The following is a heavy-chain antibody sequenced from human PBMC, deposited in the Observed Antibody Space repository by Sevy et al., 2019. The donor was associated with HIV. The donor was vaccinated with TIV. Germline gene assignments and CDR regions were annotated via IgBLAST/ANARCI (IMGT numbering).Heavy chain of an antibody. CDR2: ISSTGNTI. CDR1: GFTFSTYN. Sequence: GGSLRLSCAASGFTFSTYNMHWVRQAPGKGLEWVSYISSTGNTIYYADSVKGRFTISRDNADNSLYLQMKSLRAEDTALYYCARIGMITFGGAARGAFDIWGQGTMVTVSS. V-gene: IGHV3-48*01. CDR3: ARIGMITFGGAARGAFDI. J-gene: IGHJ3*02. D-gene: IGHD3-16*01.